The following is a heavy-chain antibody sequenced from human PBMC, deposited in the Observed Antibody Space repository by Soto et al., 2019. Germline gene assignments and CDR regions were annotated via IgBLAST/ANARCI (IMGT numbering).Heavy chain of an antibody. CDR2: IKSKADGGTT. CDR1: GFTFINAR. D-gene: IGHD6-13*01. Sequence: ELQVVESGGGLVKPGGSLRLSCTASGFTFINARMSWVRQAPGKGLEWVGRIKSKADGGTTDYAAPVKGRFTISRDDSKNTLFLQMNSLKTEDTAVYYCTTPGYSSTILGGYWGQGTVVTVS. CDR3: TTPGYSSTILGGY. V-gene: IGHV3-15*01. J-gene: IGHJ4*02.